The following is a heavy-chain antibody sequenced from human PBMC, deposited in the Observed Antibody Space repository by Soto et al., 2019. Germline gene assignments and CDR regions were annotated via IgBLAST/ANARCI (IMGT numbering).Heavy chain of an antibody. CDR3: ATMAGTYPY. Sequence: LRLSCAASGFAFSRFPMHWVRQAPGKGLVWVSRIDPDGSDTTYADSVKGRFTISRDNAKNIVYLQMSSLRAEDTALYYCATMAGTYPYWGQGTLVTVSS. J-gene: IGHJ4*02. V-gene: IGHV3-74*01. CDR1: GFAFSRFP. D-gene: IGHD1-26*01. CDR2: IDPDGSDT.